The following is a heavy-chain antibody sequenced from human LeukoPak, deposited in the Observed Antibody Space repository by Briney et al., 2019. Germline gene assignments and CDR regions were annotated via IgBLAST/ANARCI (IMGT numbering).Heavy chain of an antibody. CDR3: ARDITPYYYDSSGYYGY. Sequence: ASVKVSCKASGYTFTGYYMHWVRQAPGQGLEWMGWISAYNGNTNYAQKLQGRVTMTTDTSTSTAYMELRSLRSDDTAVYYCARDITPYYYDSSGYYGYWGQGTLVTVSS. V-gene: IGHV1-18*04. CDR2: ISAYNGNT. CDR1: GYTFTGYY. J-gene: IGHJ4*02. D-gene: IGHD3-22*01.